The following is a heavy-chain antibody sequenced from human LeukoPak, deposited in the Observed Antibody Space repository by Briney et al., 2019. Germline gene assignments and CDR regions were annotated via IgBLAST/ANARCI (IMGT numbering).Heavy chain of an antibody. CDR2: IYYSGST. V-gene: IGHV4-39*07. CDR3: ARGGSHHHAPGRIY. J-gene: IGHJ4*02. D-gene: IGHD1-14*01. CDR1: GGSISSSSYY. Sequence: SETLSLTCTVSGGSISSSSYYWGWIRQPPGKGLEWIGSIYYSGSTYYNPSLKSRVTISVDTSKNQFSLKLSSVTAADTAVYYCARGGSHHHAPGRIYWGQGTLVTVSS.